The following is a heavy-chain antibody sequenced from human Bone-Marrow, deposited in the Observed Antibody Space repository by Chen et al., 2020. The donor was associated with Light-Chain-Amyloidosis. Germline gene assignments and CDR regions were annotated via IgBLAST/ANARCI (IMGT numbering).Heavy chain of an antibody. J-gene: IGHJ4*02. CDR2: ISYDGSRV. D-gene: IGHD3-10*01. CDR3: ARERDGRGLDY. CDR1: GFTFSSYA. V-gene: IGHV3-30*03. Sequence: VEPGGGVVQPGRSLRLYCAASGFTFSSYAMYWVRQAPGKGLEWLAFISYDGSRVSYAGSLKGRFTISRDQSKRKLYLQMNSLGPEDTALYYCARERDGRGLDYWGQGTLVSVST.